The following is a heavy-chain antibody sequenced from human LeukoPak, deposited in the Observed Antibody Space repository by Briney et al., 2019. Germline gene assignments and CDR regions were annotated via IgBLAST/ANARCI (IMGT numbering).Heavy chain of an antibody. CDR3: ARHPFSSPFDF. D-gene: IGHD2/OR15-2a*01. CDR1: GTSISGDY. CDR2: VYFTGNT. J-gene: IGHJ4*02. Sequence: SETLSLTCTVSGTSISGDYWSWIRQPPGKGLEWIGYVYFTGNTNYNPSLKSRVTISMNTSKNQISLTVTSVTAADTAVYYCARHPFSSPFDFWGQGTLVAVSS. V-gene: IGHV4-59*08.